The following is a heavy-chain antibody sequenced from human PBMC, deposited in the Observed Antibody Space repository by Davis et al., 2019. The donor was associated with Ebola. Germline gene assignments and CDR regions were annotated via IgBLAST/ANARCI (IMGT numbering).Heavy chain of an antibody. CDR2: IDNRSKII. J-gene: IGHJ4*02. CDR3: AKCSSTICYADPHDF. D-gene: IGHD2-2*01. Sequence: GESLKISCVASGFTFSNYEMNWVRQAPGKGLEWVAYIDNRSKIISYTDSVEGRFTISRDNTKNSLFLQMNSLRVEDTAVYYCAKCSSTICYADPHDFWGQGTLVTVSS. CDR1: GFTFSNYE. V-gene: IGHV3-48*03.